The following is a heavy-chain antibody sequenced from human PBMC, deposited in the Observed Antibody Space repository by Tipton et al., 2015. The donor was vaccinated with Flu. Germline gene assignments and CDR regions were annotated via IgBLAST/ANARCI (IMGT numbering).Heavy chain of an antibody. Sequence: SLRLSCGVSGFSVSSNYMTWVRQAPGKGLEWVSVIYSGGSTYSADSVKGRFTISRDNSKNTLYLQMNSLRAEDTAVYYCARDGYFDLTGYGLDVWGQGTTVTVSS. CDR1: GFSVSSNY. J-gene: IGHJ6*02. CDR2: IYSGGST. CDR3: ARDGYFDLTGYGLDV. D-gene: IGHD3-9*01. V-gene: IGHV3-53*01.